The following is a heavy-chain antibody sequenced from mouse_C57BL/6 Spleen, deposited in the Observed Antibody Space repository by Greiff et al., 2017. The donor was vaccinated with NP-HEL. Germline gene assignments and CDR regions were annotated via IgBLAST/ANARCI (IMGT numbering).Heavy chain of an antibody. CDR1: GYSITSGYY. D-gene: IGHD2-4*01. CDR2: ISYDGSN. Sequence: EVQLQQSGPGLVKPSQSLSLTCSVTGYSITSGYYWNWIRQFPGNKLEWMGYISYDGSNNYNPSLKNRISITRDTSKNQFFLKLNSVTTEDTATYYCARARPYYDYDFDYWGQGTTLTVSS. V-gene: IGHV3-6*01. J-gene: IGHJ2*01. CDR3: ARARPYYDYDFDY.